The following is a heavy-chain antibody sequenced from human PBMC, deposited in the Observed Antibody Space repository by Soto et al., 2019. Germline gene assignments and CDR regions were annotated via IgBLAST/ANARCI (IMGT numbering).Heavy chain of an antibody. D-gene: IGHD2-8*02. CDR1: GGSISSYY. Sequence: SETLSLTCTVSGGSISSYYWSWIRQPPGKGLEWIGEINYSGSTNYNPSLKSRVTISVDTSKNQFSLKLSSVTAADTAVYYCATDKITGLFDYWGQGTLVTVSS. V-gene: IGHV4-59*12. J-gene: IGHJ4*02. CDR2: INYSGST. CDR3: ATDKITGLFDY.